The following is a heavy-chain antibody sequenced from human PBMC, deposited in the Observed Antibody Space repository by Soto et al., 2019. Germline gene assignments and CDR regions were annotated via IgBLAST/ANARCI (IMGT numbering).Heavy chain of an antibody. CDR2: ISPDAGEI. CDR3: AKGPR. CDR1: GCTFSNIW. V-gene: IGHV3-7*01. J-gene: IGHJ4*02. Sequence: LVEYGGGWVHPGGSLRLSCAASGCTFSNIWMSWFRRPPEKVPEWVASISPDAGEIYYVDSVKGRFTISRNNTRNSLYLQMHSLRAEVPAVYDCAKGPRWGQGTLVTVCS.